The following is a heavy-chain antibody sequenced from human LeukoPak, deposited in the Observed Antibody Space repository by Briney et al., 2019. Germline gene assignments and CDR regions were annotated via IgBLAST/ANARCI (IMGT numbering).Heavy chain of an antibody. CDR1: GGSISSYY. J-gene: IGHJ4*02. CDR3: ARHVDSSGYYYY. V-gene: IGHV4-59*08. D-gene: IGHD3-22*01. CDR2: IYYSGST. Sequence: SETLSLTCTVSGGSISSYYWSWIRQPPGKGLEWIGYIYYSGSTNYNPSLKSRVTISVDTSKNQFSLKLSSVTAADTAVYYCARHVDSSGYYYYWGQGTLVTVSS.